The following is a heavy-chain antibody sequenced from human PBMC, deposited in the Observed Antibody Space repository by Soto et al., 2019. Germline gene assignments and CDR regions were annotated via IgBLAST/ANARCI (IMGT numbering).Heavy chain of an antibody. D-gene: IGHD2-2*01. CDR1: GYTFTSYG. J-gene: IGHJ6*02. CDR2: ISAYNGNT. CDR3: ARMGYCSSTSCYGGMDV. Sequence: SVKVSCKASGYTFTSYGISWVRQAPGQGLEWMGWISAYNGNTNYAQKLQGRVTMTTDTSTSTAYMELRSLRSDDTAVYYCARMGYCSSTSCYGGMDVWGQGTTVTVSS. V-gene: IGHV1-18*04.